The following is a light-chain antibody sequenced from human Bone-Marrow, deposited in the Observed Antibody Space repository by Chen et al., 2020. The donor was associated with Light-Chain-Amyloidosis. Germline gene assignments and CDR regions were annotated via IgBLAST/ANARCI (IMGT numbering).Light chain of an antibody. CDR1: SSDVGGDNH. CDR2: EVT. V-gene: IGLV2-14*01. CDR3: SSYTITNTLV. Sequence: QSALPQPASVSGSPGQSITISWTGTSSDVGGDNHVAWYQQHPDKAPKLMIYEVTNRPSWVPDRFSGSKSDNTASLTISGLQTEDEADYFCSSYTITNTLVFGSGTRVTVL. J-gene: IGLJ1*01.